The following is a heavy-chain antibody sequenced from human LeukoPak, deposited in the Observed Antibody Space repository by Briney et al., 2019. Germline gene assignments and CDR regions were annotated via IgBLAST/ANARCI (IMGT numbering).Heavy chain of an antibody. CDR2: ISSSSSHT. Sequence: TGGSLRLSCAASGFNFNHYYMTWIRQAPGKGLEWVSYISSSSSHTNYADSVKGRFTISRDTAKNSLYLHMNSLRAEATAVYYCARGGGYYYDSSDYYREEYFQHWGQGTLVTVSS. D-gene: IGHD3-22*01. CDR1: GFNFNHYY. J-gene: IGHJ1*01. V-gene: IGHV3-11*05. CDR3: ARGGGYYYDSSDYYREEYFQH.